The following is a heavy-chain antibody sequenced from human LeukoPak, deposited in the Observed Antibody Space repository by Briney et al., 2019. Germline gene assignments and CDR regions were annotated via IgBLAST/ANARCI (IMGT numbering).Heavy chain of an antibody. Sequence: GGSLRLSCAASGFTFSSYSMNWVRQAPGKGLEYVSAISRSGDHTYYANSVKGRFTISRDNSKSTLYLQMGSLRAGDMALYYCARVGNSGAFDIWGQETMVTVSS. V-gene: IGHV3-64*01. D-gene: IGHD3-10*01. CDR1: GFTFSSYS. CDR3: ARVGNSGAFDI. J-gene: IGHJ3*02. CDR2: ISRSGDHT.